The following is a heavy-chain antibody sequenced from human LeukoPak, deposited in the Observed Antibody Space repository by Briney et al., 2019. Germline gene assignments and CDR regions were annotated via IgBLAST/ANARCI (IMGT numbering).Heavy chain of an antibody. Sequence: SETLSLTCTVSGGSISSSSYYWSWIRQPPGKGLEWIGEINHSGSTNYNPSLKSRVTISVDTSKNQFSLKLSSVTAAGTAVYYCARGRNLRVYFDIWGQGTIVTVSS. D-gene: IGHD1-14*01. CDR2: INHSGST. J-gene: IGHJ3*02. CDR3: ARGRNLRVYFDI. CDR1: GGSISSSSYY. V-gene: IGHV4-39*07.